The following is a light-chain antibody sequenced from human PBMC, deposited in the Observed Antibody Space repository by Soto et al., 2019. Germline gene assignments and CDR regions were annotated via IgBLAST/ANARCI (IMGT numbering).Light chain of an antibody. Sequence: EIVLTQSPGTLSLSPGERATLSCRASQSVSSNYIAWYQQNPGQAPRPLIYGASTRATGIPDRFSGGGSGTDVTLTISRLEPEDFAVYFCQQYGRSPPFSFGQGTKVEIK. CDR1: QSVSSNY. V-gene: IGKV3-20*01. J-gene: IGKJ2*01. CDR3: QQYGRSPPFS. CDR2: GAS.